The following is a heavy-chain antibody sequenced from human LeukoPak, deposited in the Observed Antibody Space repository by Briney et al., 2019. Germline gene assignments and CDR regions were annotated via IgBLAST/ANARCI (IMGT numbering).Heavy chain of an antibody. CDR1: GGSFSGYY. CDR2: INHSGST. D-gene: IGHD3-22*01. V-gene: IGHV4-34*01. Sequence: PSETLSLTCAVYGGSFSGYYWSWTRQPPGKGLEWIGEINHSGSTNYNTSLKSRVTISVDTSKNQFSLKLSSVTAADTAVYYCARACYDSSGFDAFDIWGQGTMVTVSS. J-gene: IGHJ3*02. CDR3: ARACYDSSGFDAFDI.